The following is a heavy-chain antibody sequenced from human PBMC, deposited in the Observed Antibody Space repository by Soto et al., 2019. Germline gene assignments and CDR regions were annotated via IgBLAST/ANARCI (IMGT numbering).Heavy chain of an antibody. CDR1: GFSLSTSEVG. V-gene: IGHV2-5*02. Sequence: SGPTLVNPTQTLTLTCTFSGFSLSTSEVGVGWIRQPPGKALEWLALIYWDDDKRYSPSLKSRLTITKDTSKNQVVLTMANMDPVDSDTYFCAHYQLQNSGGYYSGFDLWGQGILVTGSA. D-gene: IGHD3-22*01. CDR3: AHYQLQNSGGYYSGFDL. J-gene: IGHJ4*02. CDR2: IYWDDDK.